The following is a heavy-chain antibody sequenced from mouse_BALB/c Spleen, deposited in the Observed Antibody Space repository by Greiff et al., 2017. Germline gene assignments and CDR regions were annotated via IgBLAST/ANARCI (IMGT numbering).Heavy chain of an antibody. Sequence: EVQLVESGPGLVKPSQSLSLTCTVTGYSITSDYAWNWIRQFPGNKLEWMGYISYSGSTSYNPSLKSRISITRDTSKNQFFLQLNSVTTEDTATYYCAREGDYYGYGDYWGQGTTLTVSS. J-gene: IGHJ2*01. CDR2: ISYSGST. D-gene: IGHD1-2*01. CDR1: GYSITSDYA. CDR3: AREGDYYGYGDY. V-gene: IGHV3-2*02.